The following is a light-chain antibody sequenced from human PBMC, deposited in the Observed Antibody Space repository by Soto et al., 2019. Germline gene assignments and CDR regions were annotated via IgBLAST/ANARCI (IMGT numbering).Light chain of an antibody. J-gene: IGKJ5*01. V-gene: IGKV1-33*01. CDR1: QNIRNW. Sequence: SPSPLSHSPGVSLNITCRARQNIRNWLDWYEQKPGRAPKPLIYDASSLEGGVPSRFRGSGSGTDFTFTISSLQPEDIATYYCQQYENLTPFGQGTRLVI. CDR3: QQYENLTP. CDR2: DAS.